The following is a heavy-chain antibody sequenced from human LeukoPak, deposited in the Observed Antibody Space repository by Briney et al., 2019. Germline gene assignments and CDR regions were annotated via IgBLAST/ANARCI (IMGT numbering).Heavy chain of an antibody. CDR3: ARDPYSGSYGNYYYYFMDV. D-gene: IGHD1-26*01. CDR2: IRYDGNNK. J-gene: IGHJ6*03. Sequence: GGSLRLSCAASRFTFSSYGMHWVRQAPGKGLQWVTFIRYDGNNKSYADSVKGRFTISRDNAKNSLYLQMNSLRAEDTAVYYCARDPYSGSYGNYYYYFMDVWGKGTTVTISS. V-gene: IGHV3-30*02. CDR1: RFTFSSYG.